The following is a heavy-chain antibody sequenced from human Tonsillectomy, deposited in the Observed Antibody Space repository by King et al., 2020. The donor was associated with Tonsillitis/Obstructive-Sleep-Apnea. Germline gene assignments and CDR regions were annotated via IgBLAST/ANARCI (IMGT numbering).Heavy chain of an antibody. J-gene: IGHJ3*02. CDR2: ISYDGSIK. CDR1: GFTFSSYV. V-gene: IGHV3-30*04. Sequence: VQLVESGGGVVQPGRSLRLSCAASGFTFSSYVMQWVRQAPGKGLEWVAVISYDGSIKYDADSVKGRFTISRDNSKNTLYLQMNSLRPEDTAIHYCAASDIVARDGAFDILGQGTMGTGSS. D-gene: IGHD5-12*01. CDR3: AASDIVARDGAFDI.